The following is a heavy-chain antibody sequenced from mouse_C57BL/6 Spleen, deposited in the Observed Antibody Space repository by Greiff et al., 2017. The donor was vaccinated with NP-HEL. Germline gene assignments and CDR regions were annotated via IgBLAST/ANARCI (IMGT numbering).Heavy chain of an antibody. CDR3: AITTVVAPFAY. V-gene: IGHV1-19*01. CDR1: GYTFTDYY. D-gene: IGHD1-1*01. Sequence: EVQLQQSGPVLVKPGASVKMSCKASGYTFTDYYMNWVKQSHGKSLEWIGVINPYNGGTSYNQKFKGKATLTVDKSSSTAYMELNSLTSEDSAVYYCAITTVVAPFAYWGQGTLVTVSA. CDR2: INPYNGGT. J-gene: IGHJ3*01.